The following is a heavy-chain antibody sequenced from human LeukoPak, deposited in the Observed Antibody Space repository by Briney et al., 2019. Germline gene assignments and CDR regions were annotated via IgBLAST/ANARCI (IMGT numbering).Heavy chain of an antibody. CDR2: IIPILGIA. Sequence: SVKVSCKASGGAFSSYAISWVRQAPGQGLEWMGRIIPILGIANYAQKFQGRVTITADKSTSTAYMELSSLRSEDTAVYYCARESVGVGATTGFYYFDYWGQGTLVTVSS. D-gene: IGHD1-26*01. CDR1: GGAFSSYA. J-gene: IGHJ4*02. CDR3: ARESVGVGATTGFYYFDY. V-gene: IGHV1-69*04.